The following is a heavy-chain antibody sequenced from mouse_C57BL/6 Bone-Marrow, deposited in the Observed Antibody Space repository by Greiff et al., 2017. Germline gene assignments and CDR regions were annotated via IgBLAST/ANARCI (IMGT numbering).Heavy chain of an antibody. V-gene: IGHV5-6*02. CDR1: GFTFSSSG. CDR3: ARETAQATGYAMDY. CDR2: ISSGGSYT. J-gene: IGHJ4*01. Sequence: DVKLVESGGDLVKPGGSLKLSCAASGFTFSSSGMSWVRQTPDKRLEWVATISSGGSYTYYPASVKGRFTISRDNAKNTLYLQMSSLKSEDTAMYYCARETAQATGYAMDYWGQGTSVTVSS. D-gene: IGHD3-2*02.